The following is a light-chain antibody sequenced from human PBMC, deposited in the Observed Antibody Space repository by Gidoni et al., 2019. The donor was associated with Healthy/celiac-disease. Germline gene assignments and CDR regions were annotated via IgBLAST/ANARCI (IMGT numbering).Light chain of an antibody. CDR3: RQYNNWPPVT. CDR1: QCVSSN. J-gene: IGKJ5*01. Sequence: EIVMTQSPATLSVSTGERAPLSCRAAQCVSSNLAWYQQKPAQAPRHLIYGASTRAAGIPARFSGSGSGTEFTLTISSLQSEDFAVYYCRQYNNWPPVTFGQGTRLEIK. CDR2: GAS. V-gene: IGKV3-15*01.